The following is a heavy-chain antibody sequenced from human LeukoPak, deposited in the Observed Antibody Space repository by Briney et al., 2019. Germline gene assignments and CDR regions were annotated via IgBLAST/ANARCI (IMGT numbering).Heavy chain of an antibody. Sequence: PGGSLRPSSAASGFTFSNYGMRWVRPAPGKVLGWVSGTSGSGGSRNYADSVKGRFTISIDNSKSTLYLQINSLRAEDTAVYYCANGKPWFGELISAEYGMDVWGQGTTVTVSS. V-gene: IGHV3-23*01. CDR2: TSGSGGSR. J-gene: IGHJ6*02. D-gene: IGHD3-10*01. CDR1: GFTFSNYG. CDR3: ANGKPWFGELISAEYGMDV.